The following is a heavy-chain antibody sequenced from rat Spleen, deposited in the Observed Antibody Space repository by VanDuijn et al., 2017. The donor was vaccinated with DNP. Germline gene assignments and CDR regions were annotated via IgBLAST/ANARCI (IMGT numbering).Heavy chain of an antibody. D-gene: IGHD4-3*01. Sequence: QVQLRQSGAEPAKPGSSVKISCKASGYTFTTYYISWIKQTTGQGLDYIGYIYTGSGGTNYNEKFKGKATLTVDKSSSTAFMQLSSLTPDDSAVYYCARSWVGVRGIWFAYWGHGTLVTVSS. J-gene: IGHJ3*01. CDR1: GYTFTTYY. V-gene: IGHV1-43*01. CDR2: IYTGSGGT. CDR3: ARSWVGVRGIWFAY.